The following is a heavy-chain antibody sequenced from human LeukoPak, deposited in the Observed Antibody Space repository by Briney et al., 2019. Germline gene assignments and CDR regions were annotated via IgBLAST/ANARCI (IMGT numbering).Heavy chain of an antibody. V-gene: IGHV4-39*01. Sequence: SETLSLTCTVSGGSISSSSYYWGWVRQPPGKGLEWIGGIYYSGSTYYNPSLKSRVTISVDTSKNQFSLKLSSVTAADTAVYYCARGVEVYYYYYMDVWGKGTTVTVSS. CDR2: IYYSGST. J-gene: IGHJ6*03. CDR1: GGSISSSSYY. CDR3: ARGVEVYYYYYMDV.